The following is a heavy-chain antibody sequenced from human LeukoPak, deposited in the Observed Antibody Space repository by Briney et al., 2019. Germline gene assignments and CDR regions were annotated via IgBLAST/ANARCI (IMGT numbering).Heavy chain of an antibody. CDR3: ARAKGIVSLNY. V-gene: IGHV4-34*01. J-gene: IGHJ4*02. D-gene: IGHD3-22*01. CDR1: GGSFSGYY. CDR2: INHSGST. Sequence: PSETLSLTCAVYGGSFSGYYWSWIRQPPGKGLEWIGEINHSGSTNYNPSLKSRVTISVDTSKNQFSLKLSSVTAADTAVYYCARAKGIVSLNYWGQGTLVTVSS.